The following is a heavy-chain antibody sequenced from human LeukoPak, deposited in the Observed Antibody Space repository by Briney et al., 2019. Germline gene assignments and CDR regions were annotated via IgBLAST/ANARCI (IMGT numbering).Heavy chain of an antibody. Sequence: SETLSLTCAVYGGSFSGYYWSWIRQPPGKGLEWIGEINHSGSTNYNPSLKSRVTISVDTSKNQFSLKLSSVTAADTAVYYCARGRYSSSFITRRNAFDIWGQGQWSPSLQ. CDR3: ARGRYSSSFITRRNAFDI. D-gene: IGHD6-13*01. J-gene: IGHJ3*02. V-gene: IGHV4-34*01. CDR1: GGSFSGYY. CDR2: INHSGST.